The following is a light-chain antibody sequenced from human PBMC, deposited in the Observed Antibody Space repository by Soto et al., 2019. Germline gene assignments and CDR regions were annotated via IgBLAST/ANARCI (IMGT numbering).Light chain of an antibody. V-gene: IGLV2-8*01. CDR1: SSDVGGYNY. CDR2: EVS. CDR3: SSYAGSNNVV. J-gene: IGLJ2*01. Sequence: QSALTQPPSASGSPGQSVTISCTGTSSDVGGYNYVSWYQQHTGKAPKLMIYEVSKRPSGVPDRFSGSKSGNTASLTVSGLKAEDEADYYCSSYAGSNNVVFGGGTQLTVL.